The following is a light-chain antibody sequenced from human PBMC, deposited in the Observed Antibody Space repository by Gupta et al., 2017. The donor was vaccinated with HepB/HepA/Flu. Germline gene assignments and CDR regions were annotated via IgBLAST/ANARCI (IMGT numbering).Light chain of an antibody. CDR1: KLGAKY. Sequence: YELTQQRSVSVSPGQTASITCAGDKLGAKYDCWYQQKSGQYPVLVIYQDSKRPSGIPERFSGSNSGNTATLTIGGTQARDEADYYCQAWDSSNVVFGGGTKLTVL. J-gene: IGLJ2*01. CDR2: QDS. CDR3: QAWDSSNVV. V-gene: IGLV3-1*01.